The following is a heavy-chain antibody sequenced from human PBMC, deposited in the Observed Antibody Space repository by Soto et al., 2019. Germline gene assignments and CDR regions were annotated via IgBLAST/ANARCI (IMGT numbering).Heavy chain of an antibody. CDR3: AGSIAARLLGNWFDP. Sequence: PSETLSLTCAVSGGSISSGGYSWSWIRQPPGKGLEWIGYIYHSGSTYYNPSLKSRVTISVDRSKNQFSLKLSSVTAADTAVYYCAGSIAARLLGNWFDPWGHGTLVTVSS. CDR2: IYHSGST. V-gene: IGHV4-30-2*01. J-gene: IGHJ5*02. CDR1: GGSISSGGYS. D-gene: IGHD6-6*01.